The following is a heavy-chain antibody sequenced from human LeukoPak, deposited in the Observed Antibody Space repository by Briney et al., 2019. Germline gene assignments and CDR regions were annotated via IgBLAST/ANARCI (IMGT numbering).Heavy chain of an antibody. CDR1: GGSIGSGGYY. CDR2: IYYSGST. CDR3: ASPGHSSAYGDAFDI. V-gene: IGHV4-31*03. J-gene: IGHJ3*02. Sequence: SETLSLTCTVSGGSIGSGGYYWSWIRQHPGKGLEWIGYIYYSGSTYYNPSLKSRVTMSVDTSENQFSLNLSSVTAADTAVYYCASPGHSSAYGDAFDIWGQGTMVTVSS. D-gene: IGHD3-22*01.